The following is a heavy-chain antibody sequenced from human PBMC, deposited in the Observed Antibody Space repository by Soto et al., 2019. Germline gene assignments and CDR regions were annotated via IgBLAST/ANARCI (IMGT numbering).Heavy chain of an antibody. V-gene: IGHV1-8*01. CDR2: MNPNSGNT. Sequence: QVQLVQSGAEVKKPGASVKVSCKASGYTFTSYDINWVRQATGQGLEWMGWMNPNSGNTGYAQTFQGRVTMTRNTSISTAYMELSSLRSEDTAVYYCARAHYYDSSGYYPNFDYWGQGTLVTVSS. CDR1: GYTFTSYD. J-gene: IGHJ4*02. CDR3: ARAHYYDSSGYYPNFDY. D-gene: IGHD3-22*01.